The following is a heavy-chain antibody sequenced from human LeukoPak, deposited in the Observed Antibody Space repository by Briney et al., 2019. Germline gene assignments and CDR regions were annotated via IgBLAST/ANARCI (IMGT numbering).Heavy chain of an antibody. V-gene: IGHV3-21*01. CDR1: GFTFSSYS. CDR2: ISSSSSYI. CDR3: ARDNEAAARAYDY. D-gene: IGHD6-13*01. Sequence: GGSLRLSCAASGFTFSSYSMNWVRQAPGKGLEWVSSISSSSSYIYYADSVKGRFTISRDNAKNSLYLQTNSLRAEDTAVYYCARDNEAAARAYDYWGQGTLVTVSS. J-gene: IGHJ4*02.